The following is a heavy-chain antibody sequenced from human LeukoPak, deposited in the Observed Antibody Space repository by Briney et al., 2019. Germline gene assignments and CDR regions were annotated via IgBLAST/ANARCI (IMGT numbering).Heavy chain of an antibody. CDR3: ARRQYTSGWFGSLDY. V-gene: IGHV3-23*01. J-gene: IGHJ4*02. D-gene: IGHD6-19*01. CDR1: GFTFSSYA. Sequence: GVLRLSCAASGFTFSSYAMTWVRQAPGKGLEWVSAISGSDGSTYYADSVKGRFTISRDDSKNTLYLQMNSLRAEDTAIYSCARRQYTSGWFGSLDYWGQGILVTVSS. CDR2: ISGSDGST.